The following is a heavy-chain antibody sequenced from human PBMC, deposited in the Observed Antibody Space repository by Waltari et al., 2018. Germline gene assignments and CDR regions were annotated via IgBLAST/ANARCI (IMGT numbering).Heavy chain of an antibody. CDR2: VHVSGRT. D-gene: IGHD2-15*01. J-gene: IGHJ5*02. Sequence: QLQLQESGPGLVKPSGTLSVICAVSGESVSSNYLWNWVRQSPQKGLEWIGQVHVSGRTNYSPSFASRVTVSLDTSNNHVALKMTAATAADTAVYYCARDRGRGLYLDTWGPGTLVAVS. CDR1: GESVSSNYL. CDR3: ARDRGRGLYLDT. V-gene: IGHV4-4*02.